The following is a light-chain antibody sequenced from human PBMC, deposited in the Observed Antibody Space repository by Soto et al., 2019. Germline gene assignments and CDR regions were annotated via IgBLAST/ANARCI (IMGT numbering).Light chain of an antibody. CDR1: QSVSSS. J-gene: IGKJ4*01. CDR2: DAS. CDR3: QQRSNWRLT. Sequence: EIVLTQSPATLSWSPGERAPLSGRASQSVSSSLAWYQQKPGQAPRLLIYDASNRATAIPARFSGSGSGTDFTLTISSLEPEDFAVYYCQQRSNWRLTFGGGTKVEIK. V-gene: IGKV3-11*01.